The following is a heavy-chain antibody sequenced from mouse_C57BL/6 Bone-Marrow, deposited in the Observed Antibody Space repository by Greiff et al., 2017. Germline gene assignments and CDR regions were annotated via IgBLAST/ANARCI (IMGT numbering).Heavy chain of an antibody. D-gene: IGHD5-1*01. J-gene: IGHJ2*01. CDR1: GYAFSSSC. Sequence: QVQLQQSGPELVKPGASVKMSCKASGYAFSSSCMNWVKQRPGKGLEWIGRIYPGDGDTNYNEKFKGKATLTADKSSSTAYMQLSSLTSEDSAVYYCARVSCSVVPVYYFDYWGQGTTITVSS. CDR3: ARVSCSVVPVYYFDY. CDR2: IYPGDGDT. V-gene: IGHV1-82*01.